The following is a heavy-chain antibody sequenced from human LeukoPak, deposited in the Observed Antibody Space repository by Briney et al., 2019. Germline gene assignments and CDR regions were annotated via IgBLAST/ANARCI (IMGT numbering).Heavy chain of an antibody. J-gene: IGHJ4*02. D-gene: IGHD2-2*01. CDR3: ARVRAYCSSTRCYGSRGDY. V-gene: IGHV4-31*03. CDR1: GVSISSGGDD. Sequence: TXSLXCXVSGVSISSGGDDWSWIRQHPEKGLEWIGYIHNSGSIYYNPTLKSRINISVDTSKNQFFLRLSSVTAADTAVYYCARVRAYCSSTRCYGSRGDYWGQGTLVTVSS. CDR2: IHNSGSI.